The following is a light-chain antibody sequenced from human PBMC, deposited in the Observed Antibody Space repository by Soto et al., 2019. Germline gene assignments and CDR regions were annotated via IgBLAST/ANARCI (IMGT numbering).Light chain of an antibody. Sequence: AIQMTQSPSFLSASVGDSLIITCRASQGIRNDLDWYQQKPGKAPKLLIYVASNLQSGVPSRFSGSGSDTEFTLTINSLQPEDFATYYCLQHYNYPWTFGQGTKVEI. CDR2: VAS. CDR1: QGIRND. J-gene: IGKJ1*01. V-gene: IGKV1-6*01. CDR3: LQHYNYPWT.